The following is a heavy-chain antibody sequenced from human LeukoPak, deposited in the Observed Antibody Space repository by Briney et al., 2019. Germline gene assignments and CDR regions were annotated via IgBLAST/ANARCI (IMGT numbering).Heavy chain of an antibody. CDR2: INHSGST. CDR1: GGSFSGYY. J-gene: IGHJ3*02. D-gene: IGHD1-26*01. CDR3: ARGKWEPESGEAFDI. V-gene: IGHV4-34*01. Sequence: KPSETLSLTCAVYGGSFSGYYWSWIRQPPGKGLEWIGEINHSGSTNYNPSLKSRVTISVDTSKNQFSLKLSSVTAADTAVYYCARGKWEPESGEAFDIWGQGTMVTGSS.